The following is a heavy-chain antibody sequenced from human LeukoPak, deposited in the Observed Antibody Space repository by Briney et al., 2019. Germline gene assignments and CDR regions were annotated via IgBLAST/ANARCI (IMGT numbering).Heavy chain of an antibody. J-gene: IGHJ5*02. CDR1: GGSFSGYY. CDR3: AGLPGAGHKNWFDP. V-gene: IGHV4-34*01. Sequence: SETLSLTCAVYGGSFSGYYWSWIRQPPGKGLEWIGEINHSGSTNYNPSLKSRVTISVDTSKNQFSLQLNSVTPEDTAVYYCAGLPGAGHKNWFDPWGQGTLVTVSS. CDR2: INHSGST. D-gene: IGHD6-13*01.